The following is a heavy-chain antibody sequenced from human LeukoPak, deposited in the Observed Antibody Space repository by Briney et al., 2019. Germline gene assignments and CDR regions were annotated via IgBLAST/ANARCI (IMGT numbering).Heavy chain of an antibody. V-gene: IGHV4-38-2*02. CDR3: ARGSNDFWSGYYNWFDP. J-gene: IGHJ5*02. D-gene: IGHD3-3*01. Sequence: SETLSLTCTVSGYSISSGYYWGWIRQPPGKGLEWIGSIYHSGSTYYNPSLKSRVTISVDTSKDQFSLKLSSVTAADTAVYYCARGSNDFWSGYYNWFDPWGQGTLVTVSS. CDR1: GYSISSGYY. CDR2: IYHSGST.